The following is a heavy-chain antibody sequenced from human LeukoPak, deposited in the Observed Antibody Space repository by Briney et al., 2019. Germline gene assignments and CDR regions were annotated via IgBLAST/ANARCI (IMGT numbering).Heavy chain of an antibody. CDR3: AKETQVLSGFDP. Sequence: GGTLRLSCAASGFTFSSYGMSWVRQAPGKGLEWVSPISGGGGRTNYADSVKGRFTISRDNSKNTLYLQMNSLRAEDTAVYYCAKETQVLSGFDPWGQGTLVTVSS. CDR2: ISGGGGRT. J-gene: IGHJ5*02. CDR1: GFTFSSYG. D-gene: IGHD4/OR15-4a*01. V-gene: IGHV3-23*01.